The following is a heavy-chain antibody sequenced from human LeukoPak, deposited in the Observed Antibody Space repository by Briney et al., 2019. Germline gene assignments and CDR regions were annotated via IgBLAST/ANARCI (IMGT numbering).Heavy chain of an antibody. V-gene: IGHV3-23*01. D-gene: IGHD3-9*01. J-gene: IGHJ4*02. CDR3: AKWGDYDVLTGYYDSDY. CDR1: GFTFSNYA. CDR2: VSGRDTST. Sequence: GGSLRHSCAASGFTFSNYAMSWVRQAPGKGLEWVSAVSGRDTSTYYTDSVKGRFTFSRDNSKNTLYLQMNSLSAEDTAIYYCAKWGDYDVLTGYYDSDYWGQGTLVTVSS.